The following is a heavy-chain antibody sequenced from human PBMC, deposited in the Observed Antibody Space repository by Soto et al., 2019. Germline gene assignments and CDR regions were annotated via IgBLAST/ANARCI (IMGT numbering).Heavy chain of an antibody. CDR3: VRDGLDYYDTERLYFDN. Sequence: EVQLVESGGGPVRPGGSLKLSCAASGFNFIPYSLSWVRQAPGKGLEWVASISSSAVYIDYADSVKGRFTISRDNANNSLYLQMNSLRAEDTATYHCVRDGLDYYDTERLYFDNWGQGPLVTVSS. J-gene: IGHJ4*02. D-gene: IGHD3-22*01. CDR2: ISSSAVYI. CDR1: GFNFIPYS. V-gene: IGHV3-21*01.